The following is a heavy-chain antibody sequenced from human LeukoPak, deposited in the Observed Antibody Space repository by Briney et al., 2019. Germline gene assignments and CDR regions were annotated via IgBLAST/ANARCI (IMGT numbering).Heavy chain of an antibody. Sequence: GASVNVSCKASGYIFTSYGINWVRQAPGQGLEWMGWISPYNGNTNYAQRVQGRVTMTTDTSTSTAYMELRSLRSDDTAVYYCARDGNGYFPAGIDNWFDPWGQGTLVTVSS. CDR1: GYIFTSYG. CDR2: ISPYNGNT. J-gene: IGHJ5*02. D-gene: IGHD5-24*01. CDR3: ARDGNGYFPAGIDNWFDP. V-gene: IGHV1-18*01.